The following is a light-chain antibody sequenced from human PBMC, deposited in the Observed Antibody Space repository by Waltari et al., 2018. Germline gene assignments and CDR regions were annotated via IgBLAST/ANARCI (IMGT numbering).Light chain of an antibody. Sequence: ILLTQSPGTLSLSPVERATLSRRASQSISRYLAWYQQKPGQAPRLLIYGASTRATGIPDRFSGSGSGTVFSLTISGLEPEDSAVYYCQHHFRLPATFGQGTKVEI. CDR1: QSISRY. V-gene: IGKV3-20*01. CDR2: GAS. J-gene: IGKJ1*01. CDR3: QHHFRLPAT.